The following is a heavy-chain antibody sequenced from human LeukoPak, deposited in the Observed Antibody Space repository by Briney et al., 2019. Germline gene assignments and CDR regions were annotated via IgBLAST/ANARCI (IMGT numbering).Heavy chain of an antibody. Sequence: SETLSLTCTVSGGSISSHYWSWIRQPPGKGLEWIGYIYYSGSTNYNPSLKSRVTISVDTSKNQFSLKLSSVTAADTAVYYCARTYCSTNACPFDYWGQGTLVTVSS. D-gene: IGHD2-2*01. CDR2: IYYSGST. V-gene: IGHV4-59*08. J-gene: IGHJ4*02. CDR3: ARTYCSTNACPFDY. CDR1: GGSISSHY.